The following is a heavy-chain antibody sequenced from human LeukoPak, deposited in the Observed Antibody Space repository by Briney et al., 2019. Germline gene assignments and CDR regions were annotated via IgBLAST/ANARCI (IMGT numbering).Heavy chain of an antibody. Sequence: SGGSLRLSCAASGFTFSSYGMHWVRQAPGKGLEWVAVIWYDGSNNYYADSVKGRFTISGDNSKNTLYLQMNSLRAEDTAVYYCARDYQDYGMDVWGQGTTVTVSS. J-gene: IGHJ6*02. CDR3: ARDYQDYGMDV. V-gene: IGHV3-33*01. CDR2: IWYDGSNN. CDR1: GFTFSSYG. D-gene: IGHD2-2*01.